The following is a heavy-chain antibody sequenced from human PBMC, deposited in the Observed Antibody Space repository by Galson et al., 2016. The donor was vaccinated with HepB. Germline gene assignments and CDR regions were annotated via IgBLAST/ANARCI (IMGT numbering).Heavy chain of an antibody. CDR1: GFTFDDFA. V-gene: IGHV3-9*01. CDR3: AKDREKTFYDFWSAYFTGNRYHGMDV. Sequence: SLRLSCAASGFTFDDFAMHWVRQRPGKGLEWVSGISRKSGSIGYADSVKGRFTISRDNAKNSLSLQMDSLRSEDTALYYCAKDREKTFYDFWSAYFTGNRYHGMDVWGQGTTVTVSS. CDR2: ISRKSGSI. D-gene: IGHD3-3*01. J-gene: IGHJ6*02.